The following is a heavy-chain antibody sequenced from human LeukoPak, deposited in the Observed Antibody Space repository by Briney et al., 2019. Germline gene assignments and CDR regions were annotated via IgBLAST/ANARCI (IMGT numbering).Heavy chain of an antibody. CDR1: GFTVSSNY. J-gene: IGHJ6*02. CDR2: ISYDGSNK. Sequence: GGSLRLSCAASGFTVSSNYMSWVRQAPGKGLEWVAVISYDGSNKYYADSVKGRFTISRDNSKNTLYLQMNSLRAEDTAVYYCAREIESMDVWGQGTTVTVSS. V-gene: IGHV3-30-3*01. CDR3: AREIESMDV.